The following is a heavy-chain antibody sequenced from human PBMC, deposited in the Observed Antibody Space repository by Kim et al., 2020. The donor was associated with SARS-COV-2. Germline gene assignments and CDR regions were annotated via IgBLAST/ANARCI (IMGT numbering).Heavy chain of an antibody. Sequence: GGSLRLSCAASGFTFSSYGMHWVRQAPGKGLEWVAVISYDGINKYYADSVKGRFTISRDNPKNTLYLQMNSLRTEDTAVYYCAKIIRSFGELSGQGDYWGQGTLVTVSS. V-gene: IGHV3-30*18. CDR3: AKIIRSFGELSGQGDY. J-gene: IGHJ4*02. CDR1: GFTFSSYG. D-gene: IGHD3-10*01. CDR2: ISYDGINK.